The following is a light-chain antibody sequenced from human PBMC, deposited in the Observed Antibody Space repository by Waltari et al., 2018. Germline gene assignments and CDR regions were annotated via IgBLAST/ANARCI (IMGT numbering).Light chain of an antibody. CDR2: GAA. Sequence: EIVLTQSPGTLSLSPGERATLSCRASQSVSRWLAWYQQKPGQPPRLLIYGAASRANGIPDRVSGSGSGTDFSLTISRLEPEDSAVYYCQKYGTLPATFGQGTKVEVK. J-gene: IGKJ1*01. CDR1: QSVSRW. CDR3: QKYGTLPAT. V-gene: IGKV3-20*01.